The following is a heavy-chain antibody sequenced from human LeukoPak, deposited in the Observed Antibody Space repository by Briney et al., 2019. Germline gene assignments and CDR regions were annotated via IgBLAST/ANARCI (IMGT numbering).Heavy chain of an antibody. J-gene: IGHJ6*03. CDR2: ISWNSGSI. CDR3: ARDQYNGNYGGSYYFMDA. D-gene: IGHD1-26*01. CDR1: GFTFDDYA. V-gene: IGHV3-9*01. Sequence: GRSLRLSCAASGFTFDDYAMHWVRQAPGKGLEWVSGISWNSGSIGYADSVKGRFTISRDNAKNSLSLQMNSLRAEDTAVYYCARDQYNGNYGGSYYFMDAWGKGTTVTISS.